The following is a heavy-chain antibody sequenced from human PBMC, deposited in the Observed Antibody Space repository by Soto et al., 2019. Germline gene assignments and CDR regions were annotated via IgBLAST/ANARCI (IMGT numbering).Heavy chain of an antibody. CDR1: GESIASGHY. CDR3: ARVGPDVPVTVFGEVIIGALNCDV. V-gene: IGHV4-38-2*02. CDR2: VYKSGHT. Sequence: LWGTLCLTFKGSGESIASGHYCDGARQTPGKWLEWMGTVYKSGHTYYNPSLKSRVTISVDTSKNQFSLKLTSVTAADTAVYYCARVGPDVPVTVFGEVIIGALNCDVWGQGKKVA. J-gene: IGHJ3*01. D-gene: IGHD3-3*01.